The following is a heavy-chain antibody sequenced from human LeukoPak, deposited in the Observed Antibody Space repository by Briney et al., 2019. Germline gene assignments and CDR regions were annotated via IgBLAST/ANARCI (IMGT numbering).Heavy chain of an antibody. V-gene: IGHV5-51*01. D-gene: IGHD4-17*01. CDR1: GGSFTSYW. CDR2: IYPGDSDT. J-gene: IGHJ4*02. Sequence: GGGLQSSCKGAGGSFTSYWSGWGRRKAGKEVEGRGIIYPGDSDTRYRPSFQGQVTISADKSISTAYLQWSSLKASDTAMYSCARHPDYGDAEGVFYWGQGTLVTVSS. CDR3: ARHPDYGDAEGVFY.